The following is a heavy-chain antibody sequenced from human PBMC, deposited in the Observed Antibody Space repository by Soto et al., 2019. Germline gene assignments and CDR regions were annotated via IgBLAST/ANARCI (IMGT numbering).Heavy chain of an antibody. J-gene: IGHJ4*02. CDR2: ISYDGSNK. CDR3: AKDLYDSSGFLIDY. V-gene: IGHV3-30*18. Sequence: GGSLRLSCAASGFTFSSYGMHWVRQAPGKGLEWVAVISYDGSNKYYADSVKGRFTISRDNSKNTLYLQMNSLRAEDTAVYYCAKDLYDSSGFLIDYWGQGTLVTVSS. CDR1: GFTFSSYG. D-gene: IGHD3-22*01.